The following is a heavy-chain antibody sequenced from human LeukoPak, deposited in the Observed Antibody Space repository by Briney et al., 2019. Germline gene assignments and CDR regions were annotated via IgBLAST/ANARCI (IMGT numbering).Heavy chain of an antibody. J-gene: IGHJ6*03. CDR2: MSGEGGST. CDR3: AKVSDWFYYYYYMDV. V-gene: IGHV3-43*02. D-gene: IGHD3-3*01. CDR1: GFTFADYA. Sequence: GGSLSLSCAPSGFTFADYAMHWVRQAAGKGMGWVSVMSGEGGSTYYADCVKGRFTISRDNSKNSLYLQMNGLRTEDTALYYCAKVSDWFYYYYYMDVWGKGTTVTVSS.